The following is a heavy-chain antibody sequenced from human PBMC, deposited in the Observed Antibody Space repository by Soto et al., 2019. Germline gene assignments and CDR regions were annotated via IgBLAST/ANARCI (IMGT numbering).Heavy chain of an antibody. Sequence: SETLSLTCTVSGGSISSYYWSWIRQPPGKGLEWIGYIYYSGSTNYNPSLKSRVTISVDTSKNQFSLKLSSVTAADTAVYYCARVWGQQLGFYYYYYGMDVWGQGTTVTV. CDR1: GGSISSYY. D-gene: IGHD6-13*01. V-gene: IGHV4-59*01. CDR2: IYYSGST. CDR3: ARVWGQQLGFYYYYYGMDV. J-gene: IGHJ6*02.